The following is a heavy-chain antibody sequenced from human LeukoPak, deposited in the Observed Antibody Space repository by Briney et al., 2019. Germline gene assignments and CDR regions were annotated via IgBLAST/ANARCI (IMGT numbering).Heavy chain of an antibody. CDR2: ISGSGGST. CDR1: GFTFSSYA. V-gene: IGHV3-23*01. J-gene: IGHJ4*02. Sequence: PGGSLRLSCAASGFTFSSYAMSWVRQAPGKGLEWVSAISGSGGSTYYADSVKGRFTISRDNSKNTLYLQMNSLRAEDTAVYYCAKSAGFCSDGSCYPAKYYFDYWGQGTLVTVSS. D-gene: IGHD2-15*01. CDR3: AKSAGFCSDGSCYPAKYYFDY.